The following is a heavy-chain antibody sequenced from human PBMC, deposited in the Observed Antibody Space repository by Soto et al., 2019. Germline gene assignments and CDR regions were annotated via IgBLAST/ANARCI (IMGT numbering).Heavy chain of an antibody. Sequence: PSSTXSLTGTFSVDSLISSYHYLWWIRQLPGKVLDWIGSIYYTGNTYYNPSLKSRVSISVDMATNEISLRLRAESVADTAVYYCARLEMYPGELNTNFDRWGQGALVKVSS. J-gene: IGHJ4*02. D-gene: IGHD3-9*01. CDR2: IYYTGNT. CDR1: VDSLISSYHY. CDR3: ARLEMYPGELNTNFDR. V-gene: IGHV4-39*01.